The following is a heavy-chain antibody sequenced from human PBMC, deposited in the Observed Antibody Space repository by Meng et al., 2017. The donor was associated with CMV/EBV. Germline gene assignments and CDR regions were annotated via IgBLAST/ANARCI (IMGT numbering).Heavy chain of an antibody. J-gene: IGHJ4*02. CDR1: GGSISSGDYY. Sequence: QYLGPGLVKPSQTLSLTCIVSGGSISSGDYYWSWIRQPPGKGLEWIGYIYYSGSTYYNPSLKSRVTISVDTSKNQFSLKLSSVTAADTAVYYCARVMGPNRTPYYFDYWGQGTLVTVSS. CDR3: ARVMGPNRTPYYFDY. D-gene: IGHD1-14*01. CDR2: IYYSGST. V-gene: IGHV4-30-4*08.